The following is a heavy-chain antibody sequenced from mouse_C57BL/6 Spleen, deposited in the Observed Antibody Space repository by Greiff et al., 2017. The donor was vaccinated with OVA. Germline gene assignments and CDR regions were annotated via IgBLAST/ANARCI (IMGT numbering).Heavy chain of an antibody. CDR1: GFTFSSYA. CDR3: ASSYVYAMDY. CDR2: ISDGGSYT. V-gene: IGHV5-4*01. Sequence: EVQGVESGGGLVKPGGSLKLSCAASGFTFSSYAMSWVRQTPEKRLEWVATISDGGSYTYYPDNVKGRFTISRDNAKNNLYLQMSHLKSEDTAMYYCASSYVYAMDYWGQGTSVTVSS. J-gene: IGHJ4*01. D-gene: IGHD1-1*01.